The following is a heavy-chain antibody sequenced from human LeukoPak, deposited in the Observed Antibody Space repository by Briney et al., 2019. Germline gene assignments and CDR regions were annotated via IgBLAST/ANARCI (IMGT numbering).Heavy chain of an antibody. D-gene: IGHD6-19*01. CDR3: ARVRRSSGWFGDY. Sequence: GESLKISCKGSGFVFTNYWIGWVRQMPGKGLEWMGIIYGRDSDTRYSPSFQGQVTISADKPVSTAYLQWSSLKASDTAIYYCARVRRSSGWFGDYWGQGTLVTVSS. V-gene: IGHV5-51*04. CDR2: IYGRDSDT. CDR1: GFVFTNYW. J-gene: IGHJ4*02.